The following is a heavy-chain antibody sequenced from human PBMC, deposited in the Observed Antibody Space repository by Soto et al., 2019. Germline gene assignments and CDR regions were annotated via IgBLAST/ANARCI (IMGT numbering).Heavy chain of an antibody. D-gene: IGHD3-10*01. V-gene: IGHV4-59*01. Sequence: PSETLSLTCTVSGGSISSYYWSWIRQPPGKGLEWIGYIYYSGSTNYNPSLKSRVTISVDTSKNQFSLKLSSVTAADTAVYYCARARSLYGSGSYYNDYYFDYWGQGTLVTVPS. CDR2: IYYSGST. CDR3: ARARSLYGSGSYYNDYYFDY. CDR1: GGSISSYY. J-gene: IGHJ4*02.